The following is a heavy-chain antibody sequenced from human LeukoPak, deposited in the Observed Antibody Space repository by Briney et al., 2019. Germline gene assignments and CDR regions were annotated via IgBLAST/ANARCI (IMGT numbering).Heavy chain of an antibody. CDR3: ARDPNYGDYHSDETSSKKSLNYFDY. Sequence: SETLSLTCAVYGGSFSGYYWSWIRQPPGKGLEWIGEINHSGSTNYNPSLKSRVTISVDTSKNQFSLKLSPVTAADTAVYYCARDPNYGDYHSDETSSKKSLNYFDYWGQGTLVTVSS. V-gene: IGHV4-34*01. CDR1: GGSFSGYY. D-gene: IGHD4-17*01. J-gene: IGHJ4*02. CDR2: INHSGST.